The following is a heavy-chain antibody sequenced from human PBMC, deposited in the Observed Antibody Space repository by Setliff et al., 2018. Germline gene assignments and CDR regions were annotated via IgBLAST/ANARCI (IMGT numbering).Heavy chain of an antibody. CDR2: IYYSGST. CDR3: ARDQWLVPPRGLDV. Sequence: LSLTCTVSGGSISSSSYYWGWIRQPPGKGLEWIGSIYYSGSTYYNPSLKSRVTISVDTSKNQFSLKLSSVTAADTAVYYCARDQWLVPPRGLDVWGQGTTVTVSS. V-gene: IGHV4-39*07. CDR1: GGSISSSSYY. D-gene: IGHD6-19*01. J-gene: IGHJ6*02.